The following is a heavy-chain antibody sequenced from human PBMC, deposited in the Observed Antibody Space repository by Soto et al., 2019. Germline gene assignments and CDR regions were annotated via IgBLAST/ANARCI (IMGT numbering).Heavy chain of an antibody. J-gene: IGHJ5*01. CDR1: GFTFTSSA. CDR2: IVVGSGNT. D-gene: IGHD6-13*01. V-gene: IGHV1-58*01. Sequence: SVKVSCKASGFTFTSSAVQWVRQARGQRLEWIGWIVVGSGNTNYAQKFQERVTITRDMSTSTAYMELSSLRSEDTAVYYCATAAYSTSWYDFWGQGTLVTVSS. CDR3: ATAAYSTSWYDF.